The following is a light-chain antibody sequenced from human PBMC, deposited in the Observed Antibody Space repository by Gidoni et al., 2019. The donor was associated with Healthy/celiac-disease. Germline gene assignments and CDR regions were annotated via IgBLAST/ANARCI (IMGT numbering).Light chain of an antibody. CDR3: QAWDSSTGV. CDR2: QDS. J-gene: IGLJ1*01. Sequence: YEGTQPPSGSVSPGQTASITCSGDKLGDKYACWYQQKPGQSPVLVIYQDSKRPSGIPERFSGSNSGNTATLTISGTQAMDEADYYCQAWDSSTGVFGTGTKVTVL. V-gene: IGLV3-1*01. CDR1: KLGDKY.